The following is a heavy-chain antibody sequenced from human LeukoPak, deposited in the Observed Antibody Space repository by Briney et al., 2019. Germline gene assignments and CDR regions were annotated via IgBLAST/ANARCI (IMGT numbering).Heavy chain of an antibody. CDR2: ISSNGGST. CDR3: VKRLHSGYYFDY. V-gene: IGHV3-64D*06. D-gene: IGHD5-12*01. Sequence: GGSLRLSCAASGFTFSDYYMSWIRQAPGKGLEYVSGISSNGGSTYYADSVKGRFTISRDNSRNTLYLQMSSLRAEDTAVYYCVKRLHSGYYFDYWGQGTLVTVSS. J-gene: IGHJ4*02. CDR1: GFTFSDYY.